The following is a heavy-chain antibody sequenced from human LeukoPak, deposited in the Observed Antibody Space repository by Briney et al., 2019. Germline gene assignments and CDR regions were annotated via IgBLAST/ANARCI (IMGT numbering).Heavy chain of an antibody. J-gene: IGHJ5*02. V-gene: IGHV4-59*12. CDR3: ARVDTQGVPSP. CDR2: IYYSGST. D-gene: IGHD3-16*01. Sequence: PSETLSLTCTVSGGSISSYYWSWIRQPPGKGLEWIGYIYYSGSTNYNPSLKSRVTISADTSKNQVSLKLSSVTAADTAVYYCARVDTQGVPSPWGQGILVTVSS. CDR1: GGSISSYY.